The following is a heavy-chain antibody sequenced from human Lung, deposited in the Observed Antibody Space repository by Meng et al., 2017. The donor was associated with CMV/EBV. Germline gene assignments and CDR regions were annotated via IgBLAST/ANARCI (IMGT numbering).Heavy chain of an antibody. CDR1: GGTFSSYA. CDR3: ATSIVAAGGAFDI. J-gene: IGHJ3*02. CDR2: IIPIFGTA. V-gene: IGHV1-69*05. Sequence: SVKVSXKASGGTFSSYAMSWGRQAPGQGLEWMGGIIPIFGTANYAQKFQGRVTITTDESTSTAYMVLSSLRSEDTAVYYCATSIVAAGGAFDIWGQGTMVTVSS. D-gene: IGHD6-13*01.